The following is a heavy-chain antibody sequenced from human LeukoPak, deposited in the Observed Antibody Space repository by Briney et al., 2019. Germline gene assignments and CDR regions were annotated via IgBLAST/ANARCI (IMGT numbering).Heavy chain of an antibody. CDR3: ARGSTTYDY. V-gene: IGHV4-34*01. J-gene: IGHJ4*02. Sequence: PSETLSLTCAVYGGSFSGYYWSWIRQPPGKGLEWIGEINHSGSTNYNPSLKSRVTISVDTTKNQFSLKLNSVTAADTAAYYCARGSTTYDYWGQGTLVTVSS. CDR2: INHSGST. D-gene: IGHD1-1*01. CDR1: GGSFSGYY.